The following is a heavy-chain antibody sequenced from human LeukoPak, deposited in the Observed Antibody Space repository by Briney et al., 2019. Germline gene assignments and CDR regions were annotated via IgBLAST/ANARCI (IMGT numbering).Heavy chain of an antibody. CDR1: GYTFTSYG. D-gene: IGHD3-16*02. V-gene: IGHV1-3*01. Sequence: ASVKVSCKASGYTFTSYGISWVRQAPGQGLEWMGWINAGNGNTKYSQKFQGRVTITRDTSASTAYMELSSLRSEDTAVYYCARDGYYVWGSYRLYYFDYWGQGTLVTVSS. CDR3: ARDGYYVWGSYRLYYFDY. J-gene: IGHJ4*02. CDR2: INAGNGNT.